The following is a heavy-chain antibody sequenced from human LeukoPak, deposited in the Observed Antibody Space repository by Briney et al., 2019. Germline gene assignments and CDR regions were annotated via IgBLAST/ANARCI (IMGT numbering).Heavy chain of an antibody. J-gene: IGHJ4*02. CDR3: ARTLIEYSVSSCYFDY. CDR2: ISYDGSNK. Sequence: GGSLRLSCAASGFTFSSYTMHWVRQAPGKGLEWVAVISYDGSNKKYADSVKGRFTISRDNSKNTLYLQMNSLRAEDTAVYYCARTLIEYSVSSCYFDYWGQGTLVTVSS. CDR1: GFTFSSYT. D-gene: IGHD6-6*01. V-gene: IGHV3-30*04.